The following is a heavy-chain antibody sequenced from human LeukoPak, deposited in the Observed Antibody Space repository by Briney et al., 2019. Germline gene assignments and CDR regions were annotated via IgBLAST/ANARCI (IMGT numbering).Heavy chain of an antibody. D-gene: IGHD6-13*01. CDR1: GFTFSSYE. CDR2: ISSSGSTI. CDR3: ARDSHRYSSSWYLRSSGWYCDY. J-gene: IGHJ4*02. V-gene: IGHV3-48*03. Sequence: QSGGSLRLSCAASGFTFSSYEMNWVRQAPGKGLEWVSYISSSGSTIYYADSVKGRFTISRDNAKNSLYLQMNSLRAEDTAVYYCARDSHRYSSSWYLRSSGWYCDYWGQGTLVTVSS.